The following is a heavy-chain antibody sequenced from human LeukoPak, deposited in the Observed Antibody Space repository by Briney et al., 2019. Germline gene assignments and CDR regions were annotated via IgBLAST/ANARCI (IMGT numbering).Heavy chain of an antibody. J-gene: IGHJ6*02. V-gene: IGHV5-51*01. CDR3: TRGCSGGSCSRDAMDV. Sequence: GESLKISCKASGYSFSSDWIAWVRQMPGKGLEWMGIIFPIDSETTYSPSFQGQVTISADRSISTAYLQWSSLKASDTAMYYCTRGCSGGSCSRDAMDVWGQGTMVTVSS. CDR2: IFPIDSET. D-gene: IGHD2-15*01. CDR1: GYSFSSDW.